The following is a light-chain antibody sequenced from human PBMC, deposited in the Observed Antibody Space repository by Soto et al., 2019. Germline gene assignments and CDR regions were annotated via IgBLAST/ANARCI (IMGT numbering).Light chain of an antibody. Sequence: QSVLTQPPSASGTPGQRVAISCSGSSSNIGSNNVYWYQQLPGRAPKFLIYTDNQRPSGVPDRFSGSKFGSSASLAISGLRSEDDADYYCAAWDDSLGGHVVFGGGTKLTGL. CDR2: TDN. J-gene: IGLJ2*01. V-gene: IGLV1-47*02. CDR3: AAWDDSLGGHVV. CDR1: SSNIGSNN.